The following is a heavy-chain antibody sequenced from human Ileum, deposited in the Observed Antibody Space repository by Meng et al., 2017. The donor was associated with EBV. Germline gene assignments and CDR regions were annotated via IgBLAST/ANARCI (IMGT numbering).Heavy chain of an antibody. V-gene: IGHV3-21*06. CDR3: SRRLYDSSGYYPFDY. CDR1: GFTFSSYS. D-gene: IGHD3-22*01. J-gene: IGHJ4*02. CDR2: ISSSSSSI. Sequence: EVXVVESGGXLVKLGGSVRRACGASGFTFSSYSMNWVRQAPGKGLEWVSSISSSSSSIHYADSVKGRFTTSRDNAKNSLYLQMNSLRAEDTAVYYCSRRLYDSSGYYPFDYWGQGTLVTVSS.